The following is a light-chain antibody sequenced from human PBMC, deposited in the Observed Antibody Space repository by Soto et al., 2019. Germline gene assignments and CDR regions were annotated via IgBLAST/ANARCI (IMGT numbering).Light chain of an antibody. J-gene: IGLJ1*01. CDR1: SGHSTYA. CDR2: INSDGSH. V-gene: IGLV4-69*01. CDR3: QTWGTGIPYV. Sequence: QTVVTQSPSASASLGASVKLTCTLSSGHSTYAIAWHQQQPEKGPRSLMQINSDGSHTQGDGIPDRFSGSGSGAERFLTISSLQSEDEADDYCQTWGTGIPYVFGTGTKVTVL.